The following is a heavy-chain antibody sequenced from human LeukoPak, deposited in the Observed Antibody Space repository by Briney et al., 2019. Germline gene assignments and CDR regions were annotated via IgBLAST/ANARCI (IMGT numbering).Heavy chain of an antibody. CDR2: IKQDGSEK. J-gene: IGHJ4*02. V-gene: IGHV3-7*03. CDR1: GFTFSSYW. D-gene: IGHD1-26*01. Sequence: GGSLRLSCAASGFTFSSYWMSRVRQAPGKGLEWVANIKQDGSEKYYVDSVKGRFTISRDNAKNSLYLQMNSLRAEDTALYHCAREGGSYSSSDFDYWGQGTLVTVSS. CDR3: AREGGSYSSSDFDY.